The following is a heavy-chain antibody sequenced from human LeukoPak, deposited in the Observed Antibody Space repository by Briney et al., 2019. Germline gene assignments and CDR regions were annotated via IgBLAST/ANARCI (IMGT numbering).Heavy chain of an antibody. J-gene: IGHJ4*02. D-gene: IGHD3-22*01. Sequence: GGSLRLSCAASGFTLSNYAMNWVRQAPGKGLEWVSGISANGDTTYYVDSVRGRFTISRDNSKNSVFLQMNSLRDADTAVYYCVKDFWPARDGGGYYSPFEYWGEGNLVTVSS. V-gene: IGHV3-23*01. CDR3: VKDFWPARDGGGYYSPFEY. CDR1: GFTLSNYA. CDR2: ISANGDTT.